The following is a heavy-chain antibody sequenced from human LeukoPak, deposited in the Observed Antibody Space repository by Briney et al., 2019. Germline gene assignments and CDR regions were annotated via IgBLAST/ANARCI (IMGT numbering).Heavy chain of an antibody. Sequence: GGSLRLSCAASGFTFDDYTMHWVRPAPGKGLEWVSLISVVGGSTYYADSGKGRFTISRDNSKNSLYLQMNSMRTEDTAMKYRAKNTLRGYSYGFHNFIDVWGEGATVTVSS. CDR2: ISVVGGST. J-gene: IGHJ6*01. V-gene: IGHV3-43*02. CDR3: AKNTLRGYSYGFHNFIDV. D-gene: IGHD5-18*01. CDR1: GFTFDDYT.